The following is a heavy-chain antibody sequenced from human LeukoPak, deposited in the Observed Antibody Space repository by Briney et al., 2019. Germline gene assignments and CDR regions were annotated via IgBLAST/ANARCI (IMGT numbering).Heavy chain of an antibody. CDR1: GGSISSYY. D-gene: IGHD2-15*01. CDR3: AREGVWGYCSGGSCSQFDP. J-gene: IGHJ5*02. V-gene: IGHV4-4*07. CDR2: IYTGGST. Sequence: PSETLSLTCTVSGGSISSYYWSWIRQPAGKGLEWIGRIYTGGSTNYNPSLKSRVTMSVDTSKNQFSLKLSSVTAADTAVYYCAREGVWGYCSGGSCSQFDPWGQGTLVTVSS.